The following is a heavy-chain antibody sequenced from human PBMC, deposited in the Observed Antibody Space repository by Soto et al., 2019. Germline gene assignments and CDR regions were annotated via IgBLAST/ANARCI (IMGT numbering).Heavy chain of an antibody. CDR1: GFTFSSYA. D-gene: IGHD6-13*01. CDR3: AKDPSNKQQLVYY. Sequence: SLRLSCAASGFTFSSYAMSWVRQAPGKGLEWVSAISGSGGSTYYAGSVKGRSTISRDNSKNTLYLQMNSLRAEDTAVYYCAKDPSNKQQLVYYWGQGTLVTVSS. V-gene: IGHV3-23*01. J-gene: IGHJ4*02. CDR2: ISGSGGST.